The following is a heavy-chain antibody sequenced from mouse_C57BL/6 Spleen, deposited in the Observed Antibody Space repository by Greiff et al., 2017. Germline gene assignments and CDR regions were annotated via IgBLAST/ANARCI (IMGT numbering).Heavy chain of an antibody. J-gene: IGHJ2*01. V-gene: IGHV1-15*01. Sequence: QVQLKQSGAELVRPGASVTLSCKASGYTFTDYEMHWVKQTPVHGLEWIGAIDPETGGTAYNQKFKGKAILTADKSSSTAYMELRSLTSEDSAVYYCTRGDDYDEYYFDYWGQGTTLTVSS. D-gene: IGHD2-4*01. CDR2: IDPETGGT. CDR1: GYTFTDYE. CDR3: TRGDDYDEYYFDY.